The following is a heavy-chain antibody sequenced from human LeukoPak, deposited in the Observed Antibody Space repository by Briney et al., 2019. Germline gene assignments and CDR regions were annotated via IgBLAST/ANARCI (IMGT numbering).Heavy chain of an antibody. CDR1: GYSISSGYY. J-gene: IGHJ4*02. V-gene: IGHV4-38-2*02. D-gene: IGHD3-10*01. Sequence: PSETLSLTCTVSGYSISSGYYWGWIRQPPGKGLEWFGSIYHIGSTYYNPSLKSRVTISVDTSKNQFSLKLSSVTAADTAVYYCARDRRAGSYYNGASFDYWGQGTLVTVSS. CDR3: ARDRRAGSYYNGASFDY. CDR2: IYHIGST.